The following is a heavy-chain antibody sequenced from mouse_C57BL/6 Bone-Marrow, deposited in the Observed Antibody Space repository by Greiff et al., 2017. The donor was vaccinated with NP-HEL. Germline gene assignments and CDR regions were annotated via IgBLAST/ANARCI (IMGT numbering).Heavy chain of an antibody. CDR2: IDPRSGNT. D-gene: IGHD3-3*01. J-gene: IGHJ2*01. Sequence: QVQLQQSGAELARPGASVKLSCKASGYTFTSYGISWVKQRTGQGLEWIGEIDPRSGNTYYNEKFKGKATLTADKSSSTAYMELRSLTSEDSAVYFCARGAGGLYYFDYWGQGTTLTVSS. V-gene: IGHV1-81*01. CDR1: GYTFTSYG. CDR3: ARGAGGLYYFDY.